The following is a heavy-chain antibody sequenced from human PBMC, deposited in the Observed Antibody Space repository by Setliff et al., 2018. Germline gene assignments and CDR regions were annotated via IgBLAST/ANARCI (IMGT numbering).Heavy chain of an antibody. V-gene: IGHV1-18*01. D-gene: IGHD2-2*01. Sequence: ASVKVSCKASGYTFTDYGISWVRQAPGQGLEWMGIINPSGGSTSYAQKLQDRATMTTDTSTGTAYLELRSLRSDDTAVYYCSRLVRYCTTTSCQRLSGDEYWGQGTLVTVSS. CDR2: INPSGGST. J-gene: IGHJ4*02. CDR3: SRLVRYCTTTSCQRLSGDEY. CDR1: GYTFTDYG.